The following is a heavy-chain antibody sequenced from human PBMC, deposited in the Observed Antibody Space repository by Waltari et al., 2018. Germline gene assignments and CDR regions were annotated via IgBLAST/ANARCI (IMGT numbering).Heavy chain of an antibody. V-gene: IGHV3-49*04. CDR1: GFNFGDYV. CDR3: TRNVFSDY. Sequence: EVQLVESGGGLVQPGQSLRLSCTTSGFNFGDYVMTWVRQAPGQGLEWVGFIRDKGYGGTAEYGASVKGRFTISRDDSKGIVYLQMDSLKTEDTAVYFCTRNVFSDYWGQGSLVTVSS. CDR2: IRDKGYGGTA. J-gene: IGHJ4*02.